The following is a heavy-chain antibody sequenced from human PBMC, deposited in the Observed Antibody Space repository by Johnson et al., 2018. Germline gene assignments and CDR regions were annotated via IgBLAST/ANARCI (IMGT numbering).Heavy chain of an antibody. CDR1: GFTFSSYG. D-gene: IGHD3-22*01. J-gene: IGHJ3*02. CDR3: ARTSSVYKDAFEI. CDR2: ISYHGTTK. V-gene: IGHV3-30*03. Sequence: QVQLVESGGGVVQPGRSLRLSCAASGFTFSSYGMHWVRQAPGKGLEWVAVISYHGTTKYYADSVKGRFTISRDNSKNTLYLQMNSLRAEETAVYYCARTSSVYKDAFEIWGQGTMVTVSS.